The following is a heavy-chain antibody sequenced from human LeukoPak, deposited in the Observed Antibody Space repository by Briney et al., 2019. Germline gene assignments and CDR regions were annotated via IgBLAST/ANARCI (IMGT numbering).Heavy chain of an antibody. CDR2: VYCTGST. CDR3: ARISAGRYGMDV. D-gene: IGHD6-6*01. CDR1: GGSVTSGGYY. Sequence: PSQTLSLTCTVSGGSVTSGGYYWSWIRQHPGKGLEWIGYVYCTGSTYYNPSLKSRVTISPDTSKNQFSLKVSSVTAADTAVYYCARISAGRYGMDVWGQGPRSPSP. V-gene: IGHV4-31*03. J-gene: IGHJ6*02.